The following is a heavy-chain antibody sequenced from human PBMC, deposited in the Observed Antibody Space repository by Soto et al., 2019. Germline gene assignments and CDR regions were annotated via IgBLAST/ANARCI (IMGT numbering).Heavy chain of an antibody. CDR1: GFTFSSYA. V-gene: IGHV3-30-3*01. Sequence: GGSLRLSCAASGFTFSSYAMHWVRQAPGKGLEWVAVISYDGSNKYYADSVKGRFTISRDNSKNTLYLQMNSLRAEDTALYYCAKGGASGVRDAFDIWGQGTMVTVSS. CDR3: AKGGASGVRDAFDI. CDR2: ISYDGSNK. D-gene: IGHD1-26*01. J-gene: IGHJ3*02.